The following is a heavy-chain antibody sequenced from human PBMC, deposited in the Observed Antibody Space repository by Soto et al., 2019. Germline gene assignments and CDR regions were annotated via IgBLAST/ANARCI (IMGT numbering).Heavy chain of an antibody. J-gene: IGHJ4*02. D-gene: IGHD3-22*01. V-gene: IGHV3-23*01. Sequence: GGSLRLDRAACRFTFSSYAMSWVRQAPGKGLEWVSAISGSGGSTYYADSVKVRFTISRDNSKKTLYLQMNSLRAEDTAVYYCAKLTGDSSGYYHPFDYWGQGTLVTVSS. CDR2: ISGSGGST. CDR3: AKLTGDSSGYYHPFDY. CDR1: RFTFSSYA.